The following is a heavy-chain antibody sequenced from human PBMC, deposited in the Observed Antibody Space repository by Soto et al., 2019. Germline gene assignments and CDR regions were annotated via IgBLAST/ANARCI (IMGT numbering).Heavy chain of an antibody. CDR3: TRGGYGDYVFDS. CDR1: GFHFSGYA. V-gene: IGHV3-23*01. Sequence: PGGSQSLFCKPPGFHFSGYAIRWGRQARGKGLEWVSTINGLGDSTYYADSVKGRFTISRDISKNTLYLQMSSVRAEDTAIYYCTRGGYGDYVFDSWGQGTMVTFS. D-gene: IGHD4-17*01. J-gene: IGHJ4*02. CDR2: INGLGDST.